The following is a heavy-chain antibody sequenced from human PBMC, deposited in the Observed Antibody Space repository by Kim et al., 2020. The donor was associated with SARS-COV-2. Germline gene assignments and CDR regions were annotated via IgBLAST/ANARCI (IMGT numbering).Heavy chain of an antibody. CDR2: TYYRSKWYN. CDR3: ARVSITMVRGVIIRHGMDV. Sequence: SQTLSLTCAISGDSVSSNSAAWNWIRQSPSRGLEWLGRTYYRSKWYNDYAVAVKSRITINPDTSKNQFSLQLNSVTPEDTAVYYCARVSITMVRGVIIRHGMDVRVKGTTVTFSS. CDR1: GDSVSSNSAA. V-gene: IGHV6-1*01. J-gene: IGHJ6*04. D-gene: IGHD3-10*01.